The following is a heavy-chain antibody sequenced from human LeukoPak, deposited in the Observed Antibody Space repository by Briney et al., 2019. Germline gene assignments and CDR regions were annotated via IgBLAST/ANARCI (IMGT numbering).Heavy chain of an antibody. V-gene: IGHV3-33*01. D-gene: IGHD1-1*01. CDR1: GFIFSNDA. CDR2: IWFDGSNK. Sequence: GGSLRLSCAASGFIFSNDAMHWVRQAPGKGLEWVAFIWFDGSNKHYADSVRGRFTISRDNSEDTLYLQMNSLRAEDTAVYYCVRDPSGSGFAFDSWGQGALVTVSS. CDR3: VRDPSGSGFAFDS. J-gene: IGHJ4*02.